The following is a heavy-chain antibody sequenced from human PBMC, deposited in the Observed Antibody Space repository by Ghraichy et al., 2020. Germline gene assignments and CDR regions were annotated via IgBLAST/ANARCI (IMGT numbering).Heavy chain of an antibody. V-gene: IGHV4-39*01. CDR3: ARHSQWDYYDFWSGWPANAFDI. CDR1: GGSISSSSYY. J-gene: IGHJ3*02. Sequence: SCTVSGGSISSSSYYWGWIRQPPGKGLEWIGSIYYSGSTYYNPSLKSRVTISVDTSKNQFSLKLSSVTAADTAVYYCARHSQWDYYDFWSGWPANAFDIWGQGTMVTVSS. D-gene: IGHD3-3*01. CDR2: IYYSGST.